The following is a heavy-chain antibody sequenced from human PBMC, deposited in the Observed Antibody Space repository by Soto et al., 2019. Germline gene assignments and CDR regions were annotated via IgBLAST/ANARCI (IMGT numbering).Heavy chain of an antibody. CDR1: GGTFSSYA. CDR3: ARVRDYYGSGSYWGFDY. D-gene: IGHD3-10*01. V-gene: IGHV1-69*01. J-gene: IGHJ4*02. CDR2: IIPIFGTA. Sequence: QVQLVQSGAEVKKPGSSVKVSCKASGGTFSSYAISWVRQAPGQGLEWMGGIIPIFGTANYAQKFKGRVTITADESTSTAYMELSSLRSEDTAVYYCARVRDYYGSGSYWGFDYWGQGTLVTVSS.